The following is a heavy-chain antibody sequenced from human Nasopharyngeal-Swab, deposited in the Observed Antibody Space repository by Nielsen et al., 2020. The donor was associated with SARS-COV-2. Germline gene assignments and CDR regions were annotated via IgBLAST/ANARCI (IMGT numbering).Heavy chain of an antibody. CDR2: ISWNSGSI. J-gene: IGHJ3*02. D-gene: IGHD5-12*01. Sequence: GGSLRLSCAASGFTFDDYAMHWVRQAPGKGLEWVSGISWNSGSIDYADSVKGRFTISRDNAKNSLYLQMNSLRAEDTAVYYCARDGYGGYFYAFDIWGQGTMVTVSS. CDR1: GFTFDDYA. V-gene: IGHV3-9*01. CDR3: ARDGYGGYFYAFDI.